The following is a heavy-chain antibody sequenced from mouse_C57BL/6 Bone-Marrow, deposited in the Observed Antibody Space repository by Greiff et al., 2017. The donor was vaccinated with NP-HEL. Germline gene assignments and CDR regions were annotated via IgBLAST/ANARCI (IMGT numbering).Heavy chain of an antibody. CDR1: GYTFTDYY. Sequence: VQLQQSGPELVKPGASVKMSCKASGYTFTDYYMHWVKQSHGTSLEWIGYINPNNGGTSYNQKFKGKATLTVTKSSSTAYIERRSLTSEDSAVYYCERWDYGSSCAWFAYWGQGTLVTVSA. D-gene: IGHD1-1*01. V-gene: IGHV1-22*01. CDR2: INPNNGGT. J-gene: IGHJ3*01. CDR3: ERWDYGSSCAWFAY.